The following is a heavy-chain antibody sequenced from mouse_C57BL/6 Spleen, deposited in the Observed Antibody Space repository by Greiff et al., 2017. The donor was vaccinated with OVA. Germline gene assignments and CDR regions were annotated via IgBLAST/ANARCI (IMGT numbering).Heavy chain of an antibody. CDR1: GYTFTSYW. CDR2: IYPGSGST. D-gene: IGHD2-1*01. V-gene: IGHV1-55*01. Sequence: QVQLQQPGAELVKPGASVKMSCKASGYTFTSYWITWVKQRPGQGLEWIGDIYPGSGSTNYNAKFKSKATLTVDTSSSTAYMQLSSLTSEDSAVYDDARVGYGNYSGTSRAMDYWGQGTSVTVSS. J-gene: IGHJ4*01. CDR3: ARVGYGNYSGTSRAMDY.